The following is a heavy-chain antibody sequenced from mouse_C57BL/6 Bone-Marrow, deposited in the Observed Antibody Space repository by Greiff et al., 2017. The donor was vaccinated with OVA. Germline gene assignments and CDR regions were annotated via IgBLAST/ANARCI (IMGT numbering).Heavy chain of an antibody. CDR2: IHPNSGST. J-gene: IGHJ2*01. CDR3: ARSLYYGSSWDY. CDR1: GYTFTSYW. D-gene: IGHD1-1*01. Sequence: QVQLKQPGAELVKPGASVKLSCKASGYTFTSYWMHWVKQRPGQGLEWIGMIHPNSGSTNYNEKFKSKATLTVDKSSSTAYMQLSSLTSEDSAVYYCARSLYYGSSWDYWGQGTTLTVSS. V-gene: IGHV1-64*01.